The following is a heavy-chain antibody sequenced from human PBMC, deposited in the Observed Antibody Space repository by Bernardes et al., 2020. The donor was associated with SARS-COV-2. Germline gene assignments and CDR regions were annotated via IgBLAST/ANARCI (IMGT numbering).Heavy chain of an antibody. V-gene: IGHV3-23*01. CDR3: AKGRGTTGTALDY. CDR2: ISGSGGTT. Sequence: GRSLRLSCVASGFTFSNFVMNWVRQPPGKGLEYVSTISGSGGTTYYAVSVKGRFSISRDNSKNTLYLQMNSLRAEDTAVYYCAKGRGTTGTALDYWGQGALVTVSS. D-gene: IGHD1-1*01. CDR1: GFTFSNFV. J-gene: IGHJ4*02.